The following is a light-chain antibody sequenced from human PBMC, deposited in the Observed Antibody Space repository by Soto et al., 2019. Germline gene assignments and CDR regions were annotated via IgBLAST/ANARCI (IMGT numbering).Light chain of an antibody. J-gene: IGLJ1*01. Sequence: QLVLTQPASVSGSPGQSITISCTGTSSDVGGHNSVAWYQHNPGKAPKLMIYDVSNRPSGVSSRFSGSKSGNTAPLSISGLQAEDEADYYCSSYTSSSTLVFGTGTKLTVL. CDR1: SSDVGGHNS. CDR2: DVS. V-gene: IGLV2-14*01. CDR3: SSYTSSSTLV.